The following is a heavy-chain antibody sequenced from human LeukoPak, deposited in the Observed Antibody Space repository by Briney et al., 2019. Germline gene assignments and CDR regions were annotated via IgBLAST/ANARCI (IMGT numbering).Heavy chain of an antibody. V-gene: IGHV1-2*06. CDR1: GYTFTQYF. D-gene: IGHD1-26*01. Sequence: GAAVKVSCKASGYTFTQYFIHWVRQAPGQGLEWMGRIRSDSGNTEYAQRFQGRVTMTRDTSITTVYMELHSLTFDDAAVYYCARDLSSTPNWELDYWGQGALVTVS. CDR3: ARDLSSTPNWELDY. J-gene: IGHJ4*02. CDR2: IRSDSGNT.